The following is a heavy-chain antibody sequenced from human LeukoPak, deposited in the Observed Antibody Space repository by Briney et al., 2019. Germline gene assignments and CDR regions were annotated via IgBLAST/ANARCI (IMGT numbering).Heavy chain of an antibody. V-gene: IGHV3-13*01. CDR3: VREQTIMAAAGLDY. Sequence: PGGSLRLSCAASGFTFSKDDFHWVRQAPGKGLEWVAAIGVTGDTYYADSMKGRLTMSRDNSRNTLYLQMNSLRAEDTSIYYCVREQTIMAAAGLDYWGQGTLVTVSS. CDR1: GFTFSKDD. CDR2: IGVTGDT. D-gene: IGHD6-13*01. J-gene: IGHJ4*02.